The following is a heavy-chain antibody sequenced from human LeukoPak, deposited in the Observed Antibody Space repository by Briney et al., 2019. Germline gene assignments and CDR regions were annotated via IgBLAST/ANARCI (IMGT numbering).Heavy chain of an antibody. V-gene: IGHV3-23*01. Sequence: PGGSLRLSCAASGFTFSSYGMSWVRQAPGKGLEWVSAISGSGGSTYYADSVKGRFTISRDNSKNTLYLQMNSLRAEDAAVYYCARDGYDILTGYRLEITVWGQGTLVTVSS. J-gene: IGHJ4*02. D-gene: IGHD3-9*01. CDR1: GFTFSSYG. CDR2: ISGSGGST. CDR3: ARDGYDILTGYRLEITV.